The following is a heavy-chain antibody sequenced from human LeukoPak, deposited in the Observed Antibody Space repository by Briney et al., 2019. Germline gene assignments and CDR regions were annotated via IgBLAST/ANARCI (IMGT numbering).Heavy chain of an antibody. CDR1: GFTVSSNY. Sequence: PGGSLGLSCAASGFTVSSNYMSWVRQAPGKGLEWVSVIYSGGTTYYADSVKGRFTISRDNSKNTLYLQMNSLRAEDTAVYYCAKVQGIAAPKAHFDYWGQGTLVTVSS. J-gene: IGHJ4*02. CDR3: AKVQGIAAPKAHFDY. CDR2: IYSGGTT. V-gene: IGHV3-53*01. D-gene: IGHD6-6*01.